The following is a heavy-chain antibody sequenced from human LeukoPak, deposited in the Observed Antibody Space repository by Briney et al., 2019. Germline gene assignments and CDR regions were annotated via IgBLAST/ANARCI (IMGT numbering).Heavy chain of an antibody. CDR3: ARARSTDIVVVPAAHDAFDI. CDR1: GGSISSGDYY. J-gene: IGHJ3*02. Sequence: SQTLSLTCTVSGGSISSGDYYWSWIRQPPGKGLEWIGYIYYSGSTYYNPSLKSRVTTSVDTSKNQFSLKLSSVTAADTAVYYCARARSTDIVVVPAAHDAFDIWGQGTMVTVSS. V-gene: IGHV4-30-4*08. D-gene: IGHD2-2*01. CDR2: IYYSGST.